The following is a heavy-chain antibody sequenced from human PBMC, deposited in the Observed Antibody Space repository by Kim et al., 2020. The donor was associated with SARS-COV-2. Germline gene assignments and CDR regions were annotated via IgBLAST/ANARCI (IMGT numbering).Heavy chain of an antibody. CDR2: IYYSGST. CDR3: ARDPLKKPCPLGYYYYCGMDV. Sequence: SETLSLTCTVSGGSISSGGYYWSWIRQHPGKGLEWIGYIYYSGSTYYNPSLKSRVTISVDTSKNQFSLKLSSVTAADTAVYYCARDPLKKPCPLGYYYYCGMDVWGQGTTVTVSS. CDR1: GGSISSGGYY. J-gene: IGHJ6*02. V-gene: IGHV4-31*03.